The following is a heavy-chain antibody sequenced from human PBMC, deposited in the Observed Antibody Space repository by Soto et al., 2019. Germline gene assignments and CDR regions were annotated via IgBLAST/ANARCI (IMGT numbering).Heavy chain of an antibody. V-gene: IGHV1-3*01. D-gene: IGHD2-15*01. Sequence: QVQLVQSGAEVKKPGASVKVSCKASGYTFTSYAMHWVRQAPGQRLEWMGWINAGNGNTKYSQKFQGRVTITRDTSASTAYMELRSLRSEDTAVYYCASWGGGYCSGGSCYSGPYFDYWGQGTLVTVSS. CDR1: GYTFTSYA. J-gene: IGHJ4*02. CDR3: ASWGGGYCSGGSCYSGPYFDY. CDR2: INAGNGNT.